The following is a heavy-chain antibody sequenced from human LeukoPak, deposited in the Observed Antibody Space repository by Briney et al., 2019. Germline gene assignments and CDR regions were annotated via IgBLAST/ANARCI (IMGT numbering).Heavy chain of an antibody. J-gene: IGHJ4*02. CDR1: GYTLTELS. CDR3: ATAPPPVLRFLEWLSTFDY. D-gene: IGHD3-3*01. V-gene: IGHV1-24*01. CDR2: FDPEDGET. Sequence: ASVKVSCKVSGYTLTELSMHWVRQAPGKGLEWMGGFDPEDGETIYAQKFQGRLTMTEDTSTDTAYMELSRLRSVDTAVYYRATAPPPVLRFLEWLSTFDYWGQGTLVTVSS.